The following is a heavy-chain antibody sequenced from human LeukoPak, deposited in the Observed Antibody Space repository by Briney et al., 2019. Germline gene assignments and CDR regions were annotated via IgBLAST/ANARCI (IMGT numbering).Heavy chain of an antibody. D-gene: IGHD5-12*01. V-gene: IGHV3-33*01. CDR3: ARALYSGYDGFDY. CDR1: GFTFSSYG. CDR2: IWYDGSNK. Sequence: GESLRLSCAASGFTFSSYGMHWVRQAPGKGLEWVAVIWYDGSNKYYADSVKGRFTISRDNSKDTLYLQMNSLRAEDTAVYYCARALYSGYDGFDYWGQGTLVTVSS. J-gene: IGHJ4*02.